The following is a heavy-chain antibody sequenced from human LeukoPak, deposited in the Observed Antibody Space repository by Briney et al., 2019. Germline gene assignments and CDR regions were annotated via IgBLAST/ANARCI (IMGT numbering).Heavy chain of an antibody. Sequence: GGSLRLSCAASGFTFSSYGMHWVRQAPGKGLEWVAVIWYDGSNKYYADSVKGRFTISRDNSKNTLYLQMNSLRAEDTAVYYCARDTSSWANYYYYYYMDVWDKGTTVTVSS. CDR1: GFTFSSYG. V-gene: IGHV3-33*01. CDR2: IWYDGSNK. J-gene: IGHJ6*03. D-gene: IGHD6-13*01. CDR3: ARDTSSWANYYYYYYMDV.